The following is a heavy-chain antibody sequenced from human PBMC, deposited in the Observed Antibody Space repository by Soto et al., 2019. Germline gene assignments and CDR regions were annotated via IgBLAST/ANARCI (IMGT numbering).Heavy chain of an antibody. CDR1: GYTFTSYA. V-gene: IGHV1-3*01. CDR3: ARGKIVATIYRAVAGPFDY. CDR2: INAGNGNT. Sequence: ASVKVSCKASGYTFTSYAMHWVRQAPGQRLEWMGWINAGNGNTKYSRKFQGRVTITRDTSASTAYMELSSLRSEDTAVYYCARGKIVATIYRAVAGPFDYWGQGTLVTVSS. D-gene: IGHD5-12*01. J-gene: IGHJ4*02.